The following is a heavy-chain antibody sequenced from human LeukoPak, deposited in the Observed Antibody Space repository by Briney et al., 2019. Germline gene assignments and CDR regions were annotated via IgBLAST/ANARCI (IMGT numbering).Heavy chain of an antibody. CDR2: ISGSGGST. Sequence: GGSLRLSCAASGFTFSSYAMSWVRQAPGKGLEWVSAISGSGGSTYYADSVRGRFTISRDNPKNTLYLQMNSLRAEDTAVYYCAKTSISGGYFDYWGQGTLVTVSS. CDR1: GFTFSSYA. D-gene: IGHD3-10*01. CDR3: AKTSISGGYFDY. V-gene: IGHV3-23*01. J-gene: IGHJ4*02.